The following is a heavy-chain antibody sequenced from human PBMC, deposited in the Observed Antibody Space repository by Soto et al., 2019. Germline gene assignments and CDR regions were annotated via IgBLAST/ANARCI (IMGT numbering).Heavy chain of an antibody. CDR2: ISSSSSYT. CDR1: GFTFSDYY. J-gene: IGHJ4*02. V-gene: IGHV3-11*05. D-gene: IGHD3-10*01. Sequence: QVQLVESGGGLVKPGGSLRVSCAASGFTFSDYYMSWIRQAPGKGLEWVSYISSSSSYTNYADSVKGRFTISRDNAKNSLYLQMNSLRAEDTAVYYCARDRGSGSSFGYWGQGTLVTVSS. CDR3: ARDRGSGSSFGY.